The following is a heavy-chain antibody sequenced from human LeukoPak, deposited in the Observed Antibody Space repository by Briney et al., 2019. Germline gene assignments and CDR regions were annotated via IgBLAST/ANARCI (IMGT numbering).Heavy chain of an antibody. CDR1: GFTFSSYA. D-gene: IGHD5-12*01. J-gene: IGHJ4*02. Sequence: GGSLRLSCAASGFTFSSYAMSGVRQAPGKGLEWVSAISGSGGSTYYADSVKGRFTISRDNSKNTLYLQMNSLRAEDTAVYYCAKGIVATTKYYFDYWGQGTLVTVSS. CDR2: ISGSGGST. V-gene: IGHV3-23*01. CDR3: AKGIVATTKYYFDY.